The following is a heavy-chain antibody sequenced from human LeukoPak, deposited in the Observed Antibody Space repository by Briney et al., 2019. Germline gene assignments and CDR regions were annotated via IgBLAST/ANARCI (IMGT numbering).Heavy chain of an antibody. CDR1: GYVFTGYY. Sequence: ASVKVSCKASGYVFTGYYMHWVRQAPGQGLEWMGWINPNSGGTKYAQKFHGRVTMTTDTSSSTAYMELSRLRSDDTAVYYCARERREQLLPPYTRSVTYFDYWGQGTLVTVSS. D-gene: IGHD2-2*01. CDR3: ARERREQLLPPYTRSVTYFDY. J-gene: IGHJ4*02. CDR2: INPNSGGT. V-gene: IGHV1-2*02.